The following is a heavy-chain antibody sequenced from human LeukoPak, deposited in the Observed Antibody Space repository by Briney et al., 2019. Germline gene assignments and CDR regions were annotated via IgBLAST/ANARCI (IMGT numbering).Heavy chain of an antibody. CDR1: GYGFSEVS. CDR3: ATLSGRYAFDV. J-gene: IGHJ3*01. D-gene: IGHD1-26*01. V-gene: IGHV1-24*01. Sequence: ASVKVSCKLFGYGFSEVSKHWVRQAPGKGLEWMGGFNPEDAEIIYAQNFKGRVIMTEDSSTDTAYMEMRSLRSEDTAVYYCATLSGRYAFDVWGQGTTVTVSS. CDR2: FNPEDAEI.